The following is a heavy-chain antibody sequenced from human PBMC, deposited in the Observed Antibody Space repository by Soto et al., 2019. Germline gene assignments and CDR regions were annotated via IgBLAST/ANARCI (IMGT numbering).Heavy chain of an antibody. J-gene: IGHJ4*02. D-gene: IGHD6-13*01. Sequence: QLQLQESGPGLVKPAETLSLTCTVSGGSISSSDYWWGWIRQPPGKGLEWIGSIYYTGSTYYNPSLTSRVIISVDPSTSQSSLRLSSVTGADTAVYYCARQRGRGSWSLDHWGQGPRVTVSS. CDR2: IYYTGST. CDR1: GGSISSSDYW. V-gene: IGHV4-39*01. CDR3: ARQRGRGSWSLDH.